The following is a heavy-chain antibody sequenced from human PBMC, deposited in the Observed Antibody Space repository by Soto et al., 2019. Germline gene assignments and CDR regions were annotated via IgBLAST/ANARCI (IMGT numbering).Heavy chain of an antibody. Sequence: SQTLSLTCAIAGASVSSNSAAGNWIRQSPSRGLEWLGRTYYRSKWYNDYPVSVKSRITINPDTSKNQFSLQLNSVTPEDTALYYCARSPSGTYSRFDYWGQGILVTVSS. CDR2: TYYRSKWYN. CDR3: ARSPSGTYSRFDY. CDR1: GASVSSNSAA. D-gene: IGHD1-26*01. V-gene: IGHV6-1*01. J-gene: IGHJ4*02.